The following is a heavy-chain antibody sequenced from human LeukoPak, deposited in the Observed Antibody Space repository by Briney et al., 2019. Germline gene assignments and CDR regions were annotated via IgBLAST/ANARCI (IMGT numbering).Heavy chain of an antibody. CDR3: AKDLTSVYDAFNI. CDR2: ISGDGVKT. Sequence: GGSLRLSCAASGFTFDEYAIHWVRQAPGKGLEWVSLISGDGVKTFYRDSVKGRFTISRDNSKNSLYLQMSSLRTEDTALYYCAKDLTSVYDAFNIWGQGTMVTVSS. V-gene: IGHV3-43*02. CDR1: GFTFDEYA. J-gene: IGHJ3*02.